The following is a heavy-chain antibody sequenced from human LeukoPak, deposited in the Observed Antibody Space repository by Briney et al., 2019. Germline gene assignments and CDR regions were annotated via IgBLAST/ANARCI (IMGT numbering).Heavy chain of an antibody. V-gene: IGHV1-69*05. CDR3: AGSDYYDSSGYVYYMDV. CDR1: GGTFSSYA. D-gene: IGHD3-22*01. Sequence: SVKVSCKASGGTFSSYAISWVRQAPGQGLEWMGRIIPIFGTANYAQKFQGRVTITTDESTSTAYMELSSLRSEDTAVYYCAGSDYYDSSGYVYYMDVWGKGTTVTVSS. CDR2: IIPIFGTA. J-gene: IGHJ6*03.